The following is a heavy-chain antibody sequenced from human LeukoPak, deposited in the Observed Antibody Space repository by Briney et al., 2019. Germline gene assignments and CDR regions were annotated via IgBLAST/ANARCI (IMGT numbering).Heavy chain of an antibody. CDR1: GFTFSSYG. CDR2: ISSSGSTI. Sequence: GGTLRLSCAASGFTFSSYGMNWVRQAPGKGLEWVSYISSSGSTIYYADSVKGRFTISRDNAKNSLYLQMNSLRAEDTAVYYCARDYCSGATCFSYTFDYWGQGALVTVSS. CDR3: ARDYCSGATCFSYTFDY. D-gene: IGHD2-15*01. V-gene: IGHV3-48*04. J-gene: IGHJ4*02.